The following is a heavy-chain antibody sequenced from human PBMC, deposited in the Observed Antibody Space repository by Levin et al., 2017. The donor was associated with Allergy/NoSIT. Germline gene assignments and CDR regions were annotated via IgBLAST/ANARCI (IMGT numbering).Heavy chain of an antibody. V-gene: IGHV4-39*01. D-gene: IGHD1-7*01. CDR2: IYNSGST. CDR1: GGSISSTYYY. CDR3: ARHVGDLELVEGWFDP. Sequence: GSLRLSCTVSGGSISSTYYYWGWIRQPPGKGQEWIGSIYNSGSTYFNPSLKSRITISVDTSKNQFSLKLSSVTAADTAVYYCARHVGDLELVEGWFDPWGQGTLVTVSS. J-gene: IGHJ5*02.